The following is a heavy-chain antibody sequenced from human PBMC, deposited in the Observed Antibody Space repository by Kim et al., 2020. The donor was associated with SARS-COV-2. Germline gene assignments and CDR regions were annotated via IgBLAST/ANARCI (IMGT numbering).Heavy chain of an antibody. CDR1: RGSISSDDFY. V-gene: IGHV4-30-4*01. D-gene: IGHD3-22*01. Sequence: SETLSLTCTVSRGSISSDDFYWTWIRQPPGKGLEWIGYIYYSGSTFYNPSLKSRLTMSIDKSKNHFSLKLTSVAAADTAVYYCASSYYDTRDYFVEGWFDHWGQGTLVTVSS. CDR3: ASSYYDTRDYFVEGWFDH. J-gene: IGHJ5*02. CDR2: IYYSGST.